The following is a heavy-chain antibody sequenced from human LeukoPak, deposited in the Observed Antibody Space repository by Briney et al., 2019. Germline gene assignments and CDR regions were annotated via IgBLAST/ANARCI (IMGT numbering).Heavy chain of an antibody. J-gene: IGHJ4*02. CDR2: IKQDGSEK. Sequence: QAGGSLRLPCAASGFTFSSYWMSWVRQAPGKGLEWVANIKQDGSEKYYVDSVKGRFTISRDNAKNSLYLQMNSLRAEDTAVYYCAAAMDSSGYYYFDYWGQGTLVTVSS. V-gene: IGHV3-7*01. CDR3: AAAMDSSGYYYFDY. D-gene: IGHD3-22*01. CDR1: GFTFSSYW.